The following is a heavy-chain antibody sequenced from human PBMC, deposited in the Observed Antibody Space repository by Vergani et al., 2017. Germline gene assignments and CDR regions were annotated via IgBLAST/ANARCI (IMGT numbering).Heavy chain of an antibody. V-gene: IGHV4-61*02. CDR1: GGSLSSGSYY. CDR2: IYTSGST. CDR3: ARYFVIRSHYYYYFEDG. J-gene: IGHJ6*03. Sequence: QVQLQESGPGLVKPSQPLSLTCTVSGGSLSSGSYYWSWIRQPAGKGLEWIGRIYTSGSTYYNPSRESRVTMSVDTSKNQFSLKLSSVTAADTAVYYGARYFVIRSHYYYYFEDG. D-gene: IGHD3-9*01.